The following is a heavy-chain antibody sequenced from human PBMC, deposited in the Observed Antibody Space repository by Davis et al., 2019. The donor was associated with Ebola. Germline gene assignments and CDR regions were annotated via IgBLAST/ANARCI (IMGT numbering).Heavy chain of an antibody. D-gene: IGHD2-2*01. Sequence: ASVKVSCKASGYIFTNYGIHWVRKAPGQRLQWMGWIIAGSGDTEYSHQFQGRVTITRDTSATTAYMELSSLRAEDTAVYYCARFQDCSGTSCYEVDPWYMDLWGNGTTVTVSS. CDR1: GYIFTNYG. CDR3: ARFQDCSGTSCYEVDPWYMDL. J-gene: IGHJ6*04. CDR2: IIAGSGDT. V-gene: IGHV1-3*01.